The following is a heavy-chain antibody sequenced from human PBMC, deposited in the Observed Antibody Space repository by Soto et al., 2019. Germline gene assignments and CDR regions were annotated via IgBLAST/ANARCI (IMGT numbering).Heavy chain of an antibody. V-gene: IGHV3-21*01. Sequence: LGGSLRLSCAASGFTFSSYSMNWVRQAPGKGLEWVSSISSSSSYIYYADSVKGRFTISRDNAKNSLYLQMNSLRAEDTAVYYCARDPGIVGATFYYYGMDVWGQGTTVTVSS. D-gene: IGHD1-26*01. CDR1: GFTFSSYS. CDR3: ARDPGIVGATFYYYGMDV. J-gene: IGHJ6*02. CDR2: ISSSSSYI.